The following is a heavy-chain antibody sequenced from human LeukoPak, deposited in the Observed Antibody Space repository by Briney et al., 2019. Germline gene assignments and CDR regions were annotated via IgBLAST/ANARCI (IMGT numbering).Heavy chain of an antibody. Sequence: ASVKVSCKASGYTFTSYGISWVRQAPGQGLEWMGWISAYNGNTNYAQKLQGRVTMTTETSTSTDYMELRSLRSDDTAVSYCARVPSITIFGVVVYWFDPWGQGTLVTVSS. CDR2: ISAYNGNT. D-gene: IGHD3-3*01. CDR3: ARVPSITIFGVVVYWFDP. CDR1: GYTFTSYG. V-gene: IGHV1-18*01. J-gene: IGHJ5*02.